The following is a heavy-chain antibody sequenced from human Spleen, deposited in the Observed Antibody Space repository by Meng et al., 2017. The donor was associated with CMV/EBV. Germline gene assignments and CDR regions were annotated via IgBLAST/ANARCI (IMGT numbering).Heavy chain of an antibody. Sequence: GESLKISCAASGFTVSSNYMSWVRQAPGKGLEWVSLISADAGTTYYANSLKGRFTISRDNSKNTLYLQMNSLRVEDTAVYYCAKSLMSGYSGYDAFLPDYWGQGTLVTVSS. CDR3: AKSLMSGYSGYDAFLPDY. CDR1: GFTVSSNY. CDR2: ISADAGTT. J-gene: IGHJ4*02. D-gene: IGHD5-12*01. V-gene: IGHV3-23*01.